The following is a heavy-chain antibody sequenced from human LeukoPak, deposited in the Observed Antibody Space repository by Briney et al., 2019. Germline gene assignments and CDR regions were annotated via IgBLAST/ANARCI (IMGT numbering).Heavy chain of an antibody. CDR3: ARDRSPYGDYEGRAFDY. CDR2: ISSIRSSYI. V-gene: IGHV3-21*01. J-gene: IGHJ4*02. D-gene: IGHD4-17*01. Sequence: GGSLRLSCAASGFTFNNYNMNWVRQAPGKGLEWVSSISSIRSSYIYYADSVKGRFTISRDNARNSLYLQMNSLRAGDTAVNYCARDRSPYGDYEGRAFDYWGQGTLVTVSS. CDR1: GFTFNNYN.